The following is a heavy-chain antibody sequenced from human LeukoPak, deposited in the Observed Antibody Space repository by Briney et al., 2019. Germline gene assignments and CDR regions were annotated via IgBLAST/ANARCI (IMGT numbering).Heavy chain of an antibody. CDR1: GFMFHDYA. J-gene: IGHJ4*02. V-gene: IGHV3-43*02. D-gene: IGHD6-19*01. CDR3: AGESESSGWYDY. Sequence: GGSLRLSCAAPGFMFHDYAIHWVRQAPGKGLEWVSLISGDGGSTFYADSVMGRFTISRDNSKNSLYLQMNSLRSDDTALYYCAGESESSGWYDYWGQGTLVTVSS. CDR2: ISGDGGST.